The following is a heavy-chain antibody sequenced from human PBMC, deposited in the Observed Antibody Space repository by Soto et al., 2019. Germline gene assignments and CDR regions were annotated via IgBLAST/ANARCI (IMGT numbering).Heavy chain of an antibody. CDR3: ARVERWTATTVVDAFDV. CDR1: GGFVSSGSYY. V-gene: IGHV4-34*01. CDR2: MSHSGGT. Sequence: QVQLQQWGAGLLKPSETLSLTCAVYGGFVSSGSYYWSWIRQPPGKGLEWIGEMSHSGGTHFNPSLTSRVTISVDASKNQFSLEVSSVTAADTAVYYCARVERWTATTVVDAFDVWGPGTMVTVSS. D-gene: IGHD1-1*01. J-gene: IGHJ3*01.